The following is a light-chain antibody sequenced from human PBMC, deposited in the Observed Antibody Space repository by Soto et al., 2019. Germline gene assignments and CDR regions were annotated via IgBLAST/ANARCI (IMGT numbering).Light chain of an antibody. V-gene: IGKV3-15*01. J-gene: IGKJ5*01. CDR3: QQYNNWPPT. CDR1: QSVSSN. CDR2: GAF. Sequence: EIVMTQSPVTLSVSPGERVTLSCRASQSVSSNLAWYQQNPGQAPSLLIYGAFTRATGIPARFSGTGSGTEFTLTISSLQSEDFAVYYCQQYNNWPPTFGQGTRLEIK.